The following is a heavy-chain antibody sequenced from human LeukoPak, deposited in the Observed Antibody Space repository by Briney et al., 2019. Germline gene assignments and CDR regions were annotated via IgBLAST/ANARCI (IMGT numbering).Heavy chain of an antibody. CDR2: ISAYNGNT. CDR1: GYTFTSYG. D-gene: IGHD2-15*01. CDR3: ARVPQDFSGGSCYSLYFQH. J-gene: IGHJ1*01. Sequence: ASVKVSCKASGYTFTSYGISWARQAPGQGLECMGWISAYNGNTNYAQKLQGRVTMTTDTSTSTAYLEMRSLRSDDTAVYYCARVPQDFSGGSCYSLYFQHWGQGTLVTVSS. V-gene: IGHV1-18*01.